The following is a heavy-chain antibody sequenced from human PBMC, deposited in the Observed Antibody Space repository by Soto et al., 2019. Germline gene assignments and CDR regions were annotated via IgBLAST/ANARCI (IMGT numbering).Heavy chain of an antibody. CDR3: ASQLIPHSYGGNSGAFDI. D-gene: IGHD4-17*01. V-gene: IGHV3-21*01. J-gene: IGHJ3*02. Sequence: GGSLRLSCAASGFTFSSYSMNWVRQAPGKGLEWVSSISSSSSYIYYADSVKGRFTISRDNAKNSLYLQMNSLRAEDTAVYYCASQLIPHSYGGNSGAFDIWGQGTMVTVSS. CDR2: ISSSSSYI. CDR1: GFTFSSYS.